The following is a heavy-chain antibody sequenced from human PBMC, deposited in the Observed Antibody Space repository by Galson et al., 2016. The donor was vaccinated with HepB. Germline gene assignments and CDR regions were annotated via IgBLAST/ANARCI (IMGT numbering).Heavy chain of an antibody. Sequence: ETLSLTCSVSGASIRSYYWSWLRQPPGKGLEWIGYMFYSGSSKYNPSLNSRVTISIDTSTNQFSLYLISVTAADTAVYYCARRLPCSDDSCYRPYDAFDLWGQGTMVTVAS. V-gene: IGHV4-59*08. CDR2: MFYSGSS. D-gene: IGHD2-15*01. CDR3: ARRLPCSDDSCYRPYDAFDL. CDR1: GASIRSYY. J-gene: IGHJ3*01.